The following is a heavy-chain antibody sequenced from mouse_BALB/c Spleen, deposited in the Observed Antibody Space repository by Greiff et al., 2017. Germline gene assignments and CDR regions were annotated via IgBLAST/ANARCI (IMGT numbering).Heavy chain of an antibody. CDR1: GYTFTSYW. CDR3: ARSYGSSYVPFDD. J-gene: IGHJ2*01. D-gene: IGHD1-1*01. CDR2: IYPGDGDT. Sequence: VQLQQSGAELARPGASVKLSCKASGYTFTSYWMQWVKQRPGQGLEWIGAIYPGDGDTRYTQKFKGKATLTADKSSSTAYMQLSSLASEDSAVYYCARSYGSSYVPFDDWGQGTTRTVSS. V-gene: IGHV1-87*01.